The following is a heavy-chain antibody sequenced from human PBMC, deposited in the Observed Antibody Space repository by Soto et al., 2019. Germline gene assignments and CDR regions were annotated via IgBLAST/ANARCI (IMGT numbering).Heavy chain of an antibody. Sequence: QVQLVQSGAEVKKPGSSVKVSCKASGGTFSSYTISWVRQAPGQGLEWMGRIIPILGIANYAQKFQGRVTITADKSTSTAYMELSSLRSEDTAVYYCERDEDTAKFTVTTSYYYYGMDVWGQGTTVTVSS. J-gene: IGHJ6*02. D-gene: IGHD4-17*01. CDR3: ERDEDTAKFTVTTSYYYYGMDV. V-gene: IGHV1-69*08. CDR2: IIPILGIA. CDR1: GGTFSSYT.